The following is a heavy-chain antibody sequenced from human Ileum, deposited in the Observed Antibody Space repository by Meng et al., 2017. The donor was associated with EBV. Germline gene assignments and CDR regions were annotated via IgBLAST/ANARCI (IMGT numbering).Heavy chain of an antibody. Sequence: QVPLQGSGPGLVQPSETLSLTCTVSGGSISSYYWSWIRQPPGKGLEWIGYIYYSGSTNYNPSLKGRVTISVDTSKNQFSLNLSSVTAADTAVYYCARGGWSLDYWGQGTLVTVSS. V-gene: IGHV4-59*08. CDR1: GGSISSYY. CDR3: ARGGWSLDY. J-gene: IGHJ4*02. CDR2: IYYSGST. D-gene: IGHD2-15*01.